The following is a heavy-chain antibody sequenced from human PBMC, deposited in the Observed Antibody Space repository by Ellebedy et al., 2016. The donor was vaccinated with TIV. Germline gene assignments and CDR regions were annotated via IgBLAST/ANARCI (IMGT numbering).Heavy chain of an antibody. CDR1: GGTFSSYG. Sequence: AASVKVSCKASGGTFSSYGISWVRQAPGQGLEWMGGIIPILGKANYAQKFQGRVTITADESTSTAYMELSSLRSEDTAVYYCARVGNYGGNPSYYFDYWGQGTLVTVSS. J-gene: IGHJ4*02. V-gene: IGHV1-69*10. CDR2: IIPILGKA. D-gene: IGHD4-23*01. CDR3: ARVGNYGGNPSYYFDY.